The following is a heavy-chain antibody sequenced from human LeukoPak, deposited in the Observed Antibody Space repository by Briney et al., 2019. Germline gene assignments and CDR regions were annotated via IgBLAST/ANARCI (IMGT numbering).Heavy chain of an antibody. CDR1: GHTLTELS. D-gene: IGHD4-17*01. CDR3: AAALTTVTTRTSVGAFDI. CDR2: FDPEDGET. Sequence: ASVKVSCKVSGHTLTELSMHWVRQAPGKGLEWMGGFDPEDGETIYAQKFQGRVTMTEDTSTDTAYMELSSLRSEDTAVYYCAAALTTVTTRTSVGAFDIWGQGTMVTVSS. J-gene: IGHJ3*02. V-gene: IGHV1-24*01.